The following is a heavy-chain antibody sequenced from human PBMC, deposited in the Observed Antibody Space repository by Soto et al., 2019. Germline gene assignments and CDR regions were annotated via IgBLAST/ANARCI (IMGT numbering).Heavy chain of an antibody. J-gene: IGHJ5*02. V-gene: IGHV6-1*01. D-gene: IGHD3-9*01. CDR1: GDSVSSNSAA. Sequence: SQTLSLTCAISGDSVSSNSAAWNWIRQSPSRGLEWLGRTYYRSKWYNDYAVSVKSRITINPDTSKNQFSLQLNSVTPEDTAVYYCARDLSDILPGLTWFDPWGQGTLVTVSS. CDR3: ARDLSDILPGLTWFDP. CDR2: TYYRSKWYN.